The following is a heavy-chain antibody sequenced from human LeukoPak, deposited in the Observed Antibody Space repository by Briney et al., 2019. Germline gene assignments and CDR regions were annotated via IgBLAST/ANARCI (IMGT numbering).Heavy chain of an antibody. CDR1: GGSFSGYY. V-gene: IGHV4-34*01. CDR3: ARSRFNYDSSGYYHVHDY. Sequence: SETLSLTCAVYGGSFSGYYWSWIRQPPGKGLEWIGEVNHSGSTNYNPSLKSRVTISVDTSKNQFSLKLSSVTAADTAVYYCARSRFNYDSSGYYHVHDYWGQGTLVTVSS. J-gene: IGHJ4*02. CDR2: VNHSGST. D-gene: IGHD3-22*01.